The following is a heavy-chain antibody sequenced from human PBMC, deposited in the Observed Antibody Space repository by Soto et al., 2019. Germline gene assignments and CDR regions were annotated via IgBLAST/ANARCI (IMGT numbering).Heavy chain of an antibody. J-gene: IGHJ6*02. CDR2: ISAYNGNT. CDR1: GNKCRSCG. CDR3: ARVRDYGDYVIAGMAL. Sequence: FGNKCRSCGMTWERKATGQWLEWMGWISAYNGNTNYAQKLQGRLTMTTDTSTSTAYMELRSLSSDDTAVYYCARVRDYGDYVIAGMALWGQGTTLTVSS. D-gene: IGHD4-17*01. V-gene: IGHV1-18*01.